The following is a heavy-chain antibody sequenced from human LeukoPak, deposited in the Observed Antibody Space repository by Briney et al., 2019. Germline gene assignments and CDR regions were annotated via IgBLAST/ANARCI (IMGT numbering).Heavy chain of an antibody. CDR2: IIAYNDDT. CDR1: GYSYTRLG. J-gene: IGHJ4*02. Sequence: ASVKVSCKASGYSYTRLGVAWVRHAPGQGLEWMAWIIAYNDDTRYAQKFQGRVTVTSDPDTNTAYMELRRLRSDDTAVYYCARRTNYDILTGYSARGYYFDYWGQGTLVTDSA. CDR3: ARRTNYDILTGYSARGYYFDY. V-gene: IGHV1-18*01. D-gene: IGHD3-9*01.